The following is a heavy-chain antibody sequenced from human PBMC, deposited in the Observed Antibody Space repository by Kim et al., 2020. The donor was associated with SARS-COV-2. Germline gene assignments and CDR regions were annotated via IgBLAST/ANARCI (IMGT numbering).Heavy chain of an antibody. J-gene: IGHJ4*02. CDR2: VNHGEIT. CDR1: GGPFSAYF. D-gene: IGHD6-19*01. CDR3: AGSTGSYRIDY. Sequence: SETLSLTCAVYGGPFSAYFWGWVRQPPGKGLEWFGEVNHGEITNYNPSLKSRVTLLVDTPKNQISLKVNSVTAADTGFYYCAGSTGSYRIDYWGQGALVTVSS. V-gene: IGHV4-34*01.